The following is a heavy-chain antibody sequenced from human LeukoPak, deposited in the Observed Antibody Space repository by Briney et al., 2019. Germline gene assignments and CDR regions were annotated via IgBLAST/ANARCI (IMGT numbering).Heavy chain of an antibody. Sequence: KTSETLSLTCAVYGGSFSGYYWSWIRQPPGKGLEWIGEINHSGSTNYNPSLKSRVTISVDTSKNQFSLKLSSVTAADTAVYYCAGGRAKVVVITPYYFDYWGQGTLVTVSS. CDR2: INHSGST. CDR3: AGGRAKVVVITPYYFDY. CDR1: GGSFSGYY. D-gene: IGHD2-15*01. J-gene: IGHJ4*02. V-gene: IGHV4-34*01.